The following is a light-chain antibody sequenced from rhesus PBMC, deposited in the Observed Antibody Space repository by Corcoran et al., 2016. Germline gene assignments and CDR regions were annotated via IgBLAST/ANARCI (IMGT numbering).Light chain of an antibody. V-gene: IGKV3S9*01. Sequence: EIVMTQSPATLSLSPGERATLSCRASQSVSSYVAWYQEKPEQAPRLLIYGASSSATGIPDRFSGSGSGTDVTLIISRLEPEDVGVYYCQQYNNWKTCGQGTKVEIK. CDR2: GAS. CDR1: QSVSSY. J-gene: IGKJ1*01. CDR3: QQYNNWKT.